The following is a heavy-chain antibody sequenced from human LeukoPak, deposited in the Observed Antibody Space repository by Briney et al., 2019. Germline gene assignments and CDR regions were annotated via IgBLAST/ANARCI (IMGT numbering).Heavy chain of an antibody. V-gene: IGHV4-59*01. CDR2: IYNSGST. J-gene: IGHJ6*03. CDR1: GDSISSYY. Sequence: PSETLSLTCTVSGDSISSYYWSWIRQPPGKGLEWIGYIYNSGSTKYNPSLRSRVTISVDTSKNHFSLKVSSLTAADTAMYYCARATDYMSAMEVWGKGTTVTVSS. CDR3: ARATDYMSAMEV. D-gene: IGHD4-11*01.